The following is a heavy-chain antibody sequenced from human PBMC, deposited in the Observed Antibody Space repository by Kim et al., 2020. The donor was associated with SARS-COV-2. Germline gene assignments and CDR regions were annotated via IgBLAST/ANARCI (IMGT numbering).Heavy chain of an antibody. CDR3: SRGELWWQTIDY. D-gene: IGHD2-21*01. J-gene: IGHJ4*02. CDR1: GFTFGDYA. V-gene: IGHV3-49*03. Sequence: GRSLRLSCKASGFTFGDYAVSWFRQAPGKGLEWLGFIRNKLYGGTAESAASVKGRFSISRDDSRSTAYLQMNSLNTEDTAVYYCSRGELWWQTIDYWGRG. CDR2: IRNKLYGGTA.